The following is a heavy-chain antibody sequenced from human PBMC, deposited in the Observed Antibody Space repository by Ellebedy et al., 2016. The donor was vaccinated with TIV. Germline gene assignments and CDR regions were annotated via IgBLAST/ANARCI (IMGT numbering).Heavy chain of an antibody. CDR2: ISSNGGST. Sequence: GESLKISXSASGFTFSSYAMHWVRQAPGKGLEYVSAISSNGGSTYYADSVKGRFTISRDNSKNTLYLQMSSLRAEDTAVYYCVNEDTAFDYWGQGTLVTVSS. CDR3: VNEDTAFDY. CDR1: GFTFSSYA. D-gene: IGHD5-18*01. V-gene: IGHV3-64D*06. J-gene: IGHJ4*02.